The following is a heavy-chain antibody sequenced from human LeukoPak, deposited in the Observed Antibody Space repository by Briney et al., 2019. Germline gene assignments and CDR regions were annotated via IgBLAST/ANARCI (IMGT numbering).Heavy chain of an antibody. CDR3: ARAVAVPGTYSPKPDS. J-gene: IGHJ4*02. Sequence: PSETLSLTCAVFGGSFNGYYWSWIRQPPGKGLEWIGEINHRGSTNYNPSLRGRVTISVDTSKNQFSLKLSSVAAADTAFYYCARAVAVPGTYSPKPDSWGQGTLVAVSS. D-gene: IGHD1-26*01. V-gene: IGHV4-34*01. CDR1: GGSFNGYY. CDR2: INHRGST.